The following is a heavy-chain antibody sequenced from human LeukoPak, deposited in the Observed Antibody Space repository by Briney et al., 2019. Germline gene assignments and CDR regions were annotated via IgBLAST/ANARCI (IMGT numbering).Heavy chain of an antibody. CDR3: ARASSIAARDY. Sequence: ASVNVSCKASGYTFTNYDLNCVRQATGQGLEWMGWMNPNSGNTGYAQNFQGRVTITRNTSIRTAYMEVSRLRSDDTAVYYCARASSIAARDYWGQGTLVTVSS. V-gene: IGHV1-8*03. CDR1: GYTFTNYD. CDR2: MNPNSGNT. D-gene: IGHD6-6*01. J-gene: IGHJ4*02.